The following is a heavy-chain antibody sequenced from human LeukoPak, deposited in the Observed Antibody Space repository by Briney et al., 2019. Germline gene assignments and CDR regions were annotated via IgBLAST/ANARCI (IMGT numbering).Heavy chain of an antibody. CDR1: GYTFTGYY. D-gene: IGHD3-10*01. Sequence: GASVKASCKASGYTFTGYYMHWVRQAPGQGLEWMGWINPNSGGTNYAQKFQGRVTMTRDTSISTAYMELSRLRSDDTAVYYCAKSARLMVRGVIGPFDYWGQGTLVTVSS. CDR3: AKSARLMVRGVIGPFDY. J-gene: IGHJ4*02. V-gene: IGHV1-2*02. CDR2: INPNSGGT.